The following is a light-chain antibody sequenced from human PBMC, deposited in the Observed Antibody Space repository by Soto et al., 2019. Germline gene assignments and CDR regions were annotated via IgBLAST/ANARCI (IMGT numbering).Light chain of an antibody. J-gene: IGLJ1*01. CDR2: EVS. CDR1: SSDVGGYNY. V-gene: IGLV2-8*01. CDR3: SSYAGSNLYV. Sequence: HSALTQPPSASGSPGQSVTISCTGTSSDVGGYNYVSWYQQHPGKAPKLTIYEVSKRPSGVPDRFSGSKSGNTASLTVSGLQAEDEADYYCSSYAGSNLYVFGTGTKVTVL.